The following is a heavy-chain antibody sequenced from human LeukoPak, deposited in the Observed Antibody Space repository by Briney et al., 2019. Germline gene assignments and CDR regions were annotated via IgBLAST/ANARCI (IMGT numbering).Heavy chain of an antibody. Sequence: GGSLRLSCAASGFTFSSYSMNWVRQAPGKGLEWVSSISSSSSYIYYADSVKGRFTISRDNAKNSLYLQMNSLRAEDTAVYYCAREVFSRDFDYWGQGTLVTVSS. D-gene: IGHD5/OR15-5a*01. CDR1: GFTFSSYS. CDR2: ISSSSSYI. CDR3: AREVFSRDFDY. V-gene: IGHV3-21*01. J-gene: IGHJ4*02.